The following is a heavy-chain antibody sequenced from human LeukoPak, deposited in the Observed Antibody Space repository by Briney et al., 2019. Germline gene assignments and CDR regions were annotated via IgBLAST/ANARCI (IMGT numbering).Heavy chain of an antibody. CDR1: GGSISSYY. CDR2: IYYSGST. J-gene: IGHJ6*03. D-gene: IGHD6-19*01. V-gene: IGHV4-59*01. CDR3: ARDSLGSSGWSSHYYYYMDV. Sequence: SETLSLTCTVSGGSISSYYWSWIRQPPGKGLEWIGYIYYSGSTNYNPSLKSRVTISVDTSKNQFSLKLSSVTAADTAVYYCARDSLGSSGWSSHYYYYMDVWGKGTTVTVSS.